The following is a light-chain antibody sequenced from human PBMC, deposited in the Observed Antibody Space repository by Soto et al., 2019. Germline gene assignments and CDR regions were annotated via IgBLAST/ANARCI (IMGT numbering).Light chain of an antibody. CDR1: SGHSTYT. CDR3: ETWDRDIRV. V-gene: IGLV4-60*02. Sequence: QLVLTQSSSASASLGSSVKLTCTLSSGHSTYTIAWHQQLPGKAPRFLMKIEGSGSYNKGSGVPDRFSGSSSGADRYLTISNLQFEDEADYYCETWDRDIRVFGGGTKLTVL. J-gene: IGLJ2*01. CDR2: IEGSGSY.